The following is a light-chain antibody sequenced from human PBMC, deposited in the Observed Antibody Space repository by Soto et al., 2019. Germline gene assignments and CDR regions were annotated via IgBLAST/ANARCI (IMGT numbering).Light chain of an antibody. CDR1: SSNIGSNT. CDR2: SNN. CDR3: AAWDESLNGVV. V-gene: IGLV1-44*01. J-gene: IGLJ2*01. Sequence: QSVLTQPPSASGTPGQRVTISCSGSSSNIGSNTVNWYQQLPGTAPKLLIYSNNQRPSGVPDRFSGSKSGTSASLAISGLQSEDAADYYCAAWDESLNGVVFGGGTKLTVL.